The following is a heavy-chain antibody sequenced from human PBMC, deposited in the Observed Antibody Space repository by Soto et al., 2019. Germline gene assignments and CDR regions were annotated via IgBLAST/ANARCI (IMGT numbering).Heavy chain of an antibody. D-gene: IGHD3-16*01. CDR1: GLTFSSYA. CDR3: AKAWDWGHRHFDY. J-gene: IGHJ4*02. CDR2: ISGNGVST. V-gene: IGHV3-23*01. Sequence: HPGGSLRLSCAASGLTFSSYAMNWVRQAPGKGLEWVSGISGNGVSTYYADSVKGRFTISRDNSKNTLYLQMNSLRAEDTAVYYCAKAWDWGHRHFDYWGQGTLVTVSS.